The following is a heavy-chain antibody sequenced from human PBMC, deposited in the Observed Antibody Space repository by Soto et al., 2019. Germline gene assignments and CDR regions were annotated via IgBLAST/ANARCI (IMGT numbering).Heavy chain of an antibody. V-gene: IGHV1-2*04. CDR3: ARGGSSIAARPVNGSYYYMDV. CDR2: INPNSGGT. CDR1: GYTFTGYY. Sequence: QVQLVQSGAEVKKPGASVKVSCKASGYTFTGYYMHWVRQAPGQGLEWMGWINPNSGGTNYAQKFQGWVTMTRDTSISAAYMELSRLRSDDTAVYYCARGGSSIAARPVNGSYYYMDVWGKGTTVTVSS. J-gene: IGHJ6*03. D-gene: IGHD6-6*01.